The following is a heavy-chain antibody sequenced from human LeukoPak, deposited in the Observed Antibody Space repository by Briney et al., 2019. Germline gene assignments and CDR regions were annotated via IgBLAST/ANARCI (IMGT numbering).Heavy chain of an antibody. D-gene: IGHD6-19*01. CDR3: ARSLWADIAVVGGNFDY. Sequence: GGSLRLSCAASRFTFSIYSMNWVRPAPGEGREWGSYISISISTIYYAHSVKGRLPISRDNAKNSLYLQMNSLRAEDTDVYYCARSLWADIAVVGGNFDYWGQGTLVTASS. J-gene: IGHJ4*02. CDR1: RFTFSIYS. V-gene: IGHV3-48*01. CDR2: ISISISTI.